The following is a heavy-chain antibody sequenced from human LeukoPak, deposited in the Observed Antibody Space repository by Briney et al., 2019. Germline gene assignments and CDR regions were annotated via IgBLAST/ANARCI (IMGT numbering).Heavy chain of an antibody. CDR2: ITGGHYPT. Sequence: GGSLRLSCAASGFSFSSFAMTWVRQAPGKGLEWVSSITGGHYPTYNTDSVKGRFTISRDNSKDTLYLQMNSLRADDTAVYYCTKDPNGDYVGAFDPWGQGTLVTVSS. D-gene: IGHD4-17*01. CDR1: GFSFSSFA. CDR3: TKDPNGDYVGAFDP. V-gene: IGHV3-23*01. J-gene: IGHJ5*02.